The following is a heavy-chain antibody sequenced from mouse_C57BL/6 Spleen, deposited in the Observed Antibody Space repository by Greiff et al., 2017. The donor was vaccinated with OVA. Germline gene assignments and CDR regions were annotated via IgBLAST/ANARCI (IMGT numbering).Heavy chain of an antibody. J-gene: IGHJ3*01. CDR3: TSGFTTVVAPAY. D-gene: IGHD1-1*01. CDR2: IYPGNSDT. V-gene: IGHV1-5*01. CDR1: GYTFTSYW. Sequence: EVKVVESGTVLARPGASVKMSCKTSGYTFTSYWMHWVKQRPGQGLEWIGAIYPGNSDTSYNQKFKGKAKLTAVTSASTAYMELSSLTNEDSAVYYCTSGFTTVVAPAYWGQGTLVTVSA.